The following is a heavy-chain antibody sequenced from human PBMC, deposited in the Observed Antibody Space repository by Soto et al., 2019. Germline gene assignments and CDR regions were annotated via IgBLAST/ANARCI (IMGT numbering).Heavy chain of an antibody. CDR3: ARGNLYSSSPGGGWGY. CDR1: GFTFSSYA. D-gene: IGHD6-6*01. CDR2: ISYDGSNK. V-gene: IGHV3-30-3*01. J-gene: IGHJ4*02. Sequence: QVQLVESGGGVVQPGRSLRLSCAASGFTFSSYAMHWVRQAPGKGLEWVAVISYDGSNKYYADSVKGRFTISRDNSKNSLYLQMSSLRAEDTAVYYCARGNLYSSSPGGGWGYWGQGTLVTVSS.